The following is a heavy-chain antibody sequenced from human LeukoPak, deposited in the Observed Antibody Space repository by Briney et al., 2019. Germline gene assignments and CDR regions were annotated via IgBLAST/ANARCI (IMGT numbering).Heavy chain of an antibody. D-gene: IGHD6-19*01. CDR1: GFTFRSYA. J-gene: IGHJ4*02. CDR2: ISGSGTGT. V-gene: IGHV3-23*01. CDR3: VKGSLYSSGCYDY. Sequence: TGGSLRLSCAASGFTFRSYAMSWVRQVPGKGLEWVSGISGSGTGTYYADSVKGRFTISRDNSKNTLFLQMNSLRAEDTAVYYCVKGSLYSSGCYDYWGQGTLVTVSA.